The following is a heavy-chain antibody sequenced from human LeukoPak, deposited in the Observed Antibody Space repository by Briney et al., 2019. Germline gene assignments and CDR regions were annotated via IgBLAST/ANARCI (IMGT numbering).Heavy chain of an antibody. J-gene: IGHJ4*02. CDR3: ARILDSAWGELGY. D-gene: IGHD6-19*01. V-gene: IGHV3-7*01. CDR2: IKQDGSEK. CDR1: GFTFNNYW. Sequence: GGSLRLSCAASGFTFNNYWMNWVRQAPGKGLEWVANIKQDGSEKYYVDSVKGRFTISRDNAKNSLYLQMNSLRAEDTAVYYCARILDSAWGELGYWGQGTLVTVSS.